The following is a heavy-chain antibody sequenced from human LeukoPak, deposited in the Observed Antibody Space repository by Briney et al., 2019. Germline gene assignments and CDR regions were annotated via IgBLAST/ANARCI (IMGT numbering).Heavy chain of an antibody. CDR2: IKSDGSTT. CDR1: GFTFSSYW. J-gene: IGHJ5*02. Sequence: GGSLRLSCAASGFTFSSYWMHWVRQAPGKGLVXVSRIKSDGSTTNYADSVKGRFTISRDNAENTLYLQMNSLRVEDTAVYYCTRRVSTTRWFDPWGQGTLVTVSS. D-gene: IGHD2-15*01. CDR3: TRRVSTTRWFDP. V-gene: IGHV3-74*01.